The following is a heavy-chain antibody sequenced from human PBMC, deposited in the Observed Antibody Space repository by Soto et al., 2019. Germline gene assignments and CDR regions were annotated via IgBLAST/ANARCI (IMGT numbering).Heavy chain of an antibody. J-gene: IGHJ6*01. Sequence: QVQLVQSGAEVKKPGSSVKVSCKASGGTFSSYAISWVRQAPGQGLEWMGGIIPISGTANYAQKFQGRVTITADESTSTAYMELSSLRSEDTAVYYCARSQGSSTSLEIYYYYDYGMDVWGQGTTVTVPS. D-gene: IGHD2-2*01. CDR1: GGTFSSYA. CDR3: ARSQGSSTSLEIYYYYDYGMDV. V-gene: IGHV1-69*01. CDR2: IIPISGTA.